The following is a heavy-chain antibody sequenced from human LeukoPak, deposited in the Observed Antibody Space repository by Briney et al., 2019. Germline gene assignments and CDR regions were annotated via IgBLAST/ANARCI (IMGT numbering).Heavy chain of an antibody. J-gene: IGHJ4*02. Sequence: SQTLSLXCTVSGGSISSGSYYWHWIRQPAGKGLEWIGRIYTSGSTNYNPSLKSRVTISVDTSKNQFSLKLSSVTAADTAVYYCARNTYGQKWYFDYWGQGTLVTVSS. CDR2: IYTSGST. CDR3: ARNTYGQKWYFDY. V-gene: IGHV4-61*02. D-gene: IGHD5-18*01. CDR1: GGSISSGSYY.